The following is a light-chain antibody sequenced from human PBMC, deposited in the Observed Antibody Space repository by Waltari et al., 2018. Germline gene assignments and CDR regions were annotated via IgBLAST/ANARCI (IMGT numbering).Light chain of an antibody. CDR2: EAS. Sequence: IVMTQSPATLSVSPGEGAPLSCRASQSIATNLAWYQQKPGQGPRLLISEASTRVAGVPARFSARGSGTEFTLTISSLQSEDFAVYYCQQYNDYYSFGQGTRLEIK. CDR1: QSIATN. V-gene: IGKV3-15*01. J-gene: IGKJ2*01. CDR3: QQYNDYYS.